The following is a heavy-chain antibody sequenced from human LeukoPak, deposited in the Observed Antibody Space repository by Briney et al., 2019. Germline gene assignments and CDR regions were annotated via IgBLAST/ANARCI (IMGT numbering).Heavy chain of an antibody. J-gene: IGHJ5*02. CDR2: ISAYNSNT. CDR3: ARDAEIVVVVAATDGWFDP. D-gene: IGHD2-15*01. V-gene: IGHV1-18*04. CDR1: GYTFTSYG. Sequence: ASVKVSCKPSGYTFTSYGISWVRQAPGQGLEWIGWISAYNSNTNYAQKLQGRVTVTTDTSTSTAYMELRSLRSDDTAVYYCARDAEIVVVVAATDGWFDPWGQGTLVTVSS.